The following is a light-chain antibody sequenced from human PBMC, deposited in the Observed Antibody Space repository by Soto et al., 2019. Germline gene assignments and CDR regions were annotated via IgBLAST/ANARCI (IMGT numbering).Light chain of an antibody. CDR3: QQRSNWPIT. V-gene: IGKV3-11*01. CDR2: DAS. CDR1: QSVSRH. J-gene: IGKJ5*01. Sequence: EIVMTQSPSTLSVSPGERATLSCRASQSVSRHLAWYQQKPGQAPRLLIYDASNRATGIPPRFGGSGSGTDFTLTISSLEPEDFAVYYCQQRSNWPITFGQGTRLEVK.